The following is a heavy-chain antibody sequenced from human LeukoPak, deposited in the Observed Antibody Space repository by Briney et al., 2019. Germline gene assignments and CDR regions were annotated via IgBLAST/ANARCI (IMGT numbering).Heavy chain of an antibody. CDR1: GGSISSGYYY. Sequence: SETLSLTCSVSGGSISSGYYYWSWIRQSPGKGLEWTGYIYYSGNTYYNPSLKSRVTISVDTSKNQFSLKLCSVTAADTAVYYCASVGWYDTGYYYFDYWGQGTLVTVSS. CDR2: IYYSGNT. CDR3: ASVGWYDTGYYYFDY. D-gene: IGHD2-15*01. V-gene: IGHV4-30-4*01. J-gene: IGHJ4*02.